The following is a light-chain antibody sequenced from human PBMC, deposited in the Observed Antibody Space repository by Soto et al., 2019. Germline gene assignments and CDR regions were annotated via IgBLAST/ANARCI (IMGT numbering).Light chain of an antibody. CDR1: QSVSSSY. CDR2: DTS. Sequence: DIVLTQSPATLSLSPGERVTLSCRASQSVSSSYLVWYQQKPGQAPRLLIYDTSSRATGIPDRFSGSGSGTDFTLTISRLEPEDFAVYYCQQYAGSPWTFGQGTKVDIK. J-gene: IGKJ1*01. V-gene: IGKV3-20*01. CDR3: QQYAGSPWT.